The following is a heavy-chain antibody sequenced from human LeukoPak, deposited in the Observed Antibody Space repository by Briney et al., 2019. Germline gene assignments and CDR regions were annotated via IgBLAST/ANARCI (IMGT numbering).Heavy chain of an antibody. CDR3: VKGIAVAGIHFFDY. CDR1: GYTFTNYA. J-gene: IGHJ4*02. CDR2: INTGNGNT. Sequence: ASVKVSCKASGYTFTNYAMNWVRQAPGQRLEWVGWINTGNGNTKYSQKFQGRVTITRDTSANTAYMELSSLRSEDTALYYCVKGIAVAGIHFFDYWGQGTLVIVSS. V-gene: IGHV1-3*04. D-gene: IGHD6-19*01.